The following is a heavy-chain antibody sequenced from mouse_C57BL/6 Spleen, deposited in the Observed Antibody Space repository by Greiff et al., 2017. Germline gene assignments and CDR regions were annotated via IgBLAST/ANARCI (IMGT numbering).Heavy chain of an antibody. CDR3: ARLSNYGFAY. CDR2: FNPSTGGT. CDR1: GYSFTGYY. V-gene: IGHV1-42*01. Sequence: EVQLQQSGPELVKPGASVKISCKASGYSFTGYYMNWVKQSPEKSLEWIGKFNPSTGGTTYNQKFKAKATLTVDKSSSTAYMQLKSLTSDDSAVYYCARLSNYGFAYWGQGTLVTVSA. J-gene: IGHJ3*01. D-gene: IGHD2-5*01.